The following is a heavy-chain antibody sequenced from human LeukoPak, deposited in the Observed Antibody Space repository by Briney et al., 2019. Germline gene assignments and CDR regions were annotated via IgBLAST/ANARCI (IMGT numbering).Heavy chain of an antibody. J-gene: IGHJ4*02. CDR2: IKQDGSEK. V-gene: IGHV3-7*01. D-gene: IGHD6-6*01. CDR3: ARENEYSSSHDY. CDR1: GFTLSSYW. Sequence: TGGSLRLSCAASGFTLSSYWMSWVRQAPGKGLEWVANIKQDGSEKYYVDSVKGRFTISRDNAKNSLYLQMNSLRAEDTAVYYCARENEYSSSHDYWGQGTLVTVSS.